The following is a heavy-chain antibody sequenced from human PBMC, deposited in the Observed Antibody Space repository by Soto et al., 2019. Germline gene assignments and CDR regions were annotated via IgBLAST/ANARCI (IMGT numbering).Heavy chain of an antibody. CDR3: AKDEVGGNAFDI. CDR1: GFTFSSYA. CDR2: ISGSGGST. V-gene: IGHV3-23*01. D-gene: IGHD1-26*01. J-gene: IGHJ3*02. Sequence: PGGSLRLSCAASGFTFSSYAMSWVRQAPGKGLEWVSAISGSGGSTYYADSVKGRFTISRDNFKNTLYLQMNSLRAEDTAVYYCAKDEVGGNAFDIWGQGTMVTVSS.